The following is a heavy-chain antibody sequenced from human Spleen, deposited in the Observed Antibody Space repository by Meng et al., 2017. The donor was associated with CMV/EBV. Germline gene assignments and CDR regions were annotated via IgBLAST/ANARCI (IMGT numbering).Heavy chain of an antibody. CDR2: MKPNSGNT. CDR1: GYTFTSYD. J-gene: IGHJ4*02. V-gene: IGHV1-8*01. CDR3: TRGLGPSDADRDY. Sequence: CKASGYTFTSYDINWVRQAPGQGLEWVGRMKPNSGNTAYAQKFQGRVTMTTNTPISTAYMELSSLRSEDTAMYYGTRGLGPSDADRDYWGQGTLVTVSS. D-gene: IGHD1-14*01.